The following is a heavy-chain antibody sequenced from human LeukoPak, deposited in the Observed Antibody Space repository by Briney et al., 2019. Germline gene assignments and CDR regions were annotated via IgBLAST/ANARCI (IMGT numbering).Heavy chain of an antibody. CDR1: VFTFSSAA. V-gene: IGHV3-23*01. Sequence: GGSLSLSCAASVFTFSSAAMTWVPQAPGKGLEWASTITVNDDRTYYADSVKGRFPISRDSPKNTLHLQMSSLRVDDTALYYCAKGPQVGSGYHPGYWGQGTLVTVSS. CDR2: ITVNDDRT. J-gene: IGHJ4*02. CDR3: AKGPQVGSGYHPGY. D-gene: IGHD3-22*01.